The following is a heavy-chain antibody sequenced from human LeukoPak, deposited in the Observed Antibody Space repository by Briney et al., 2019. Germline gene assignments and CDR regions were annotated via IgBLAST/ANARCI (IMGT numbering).Heavy chain of an antibody. V-gene: IGHV1-46*01. D-gene: IGHD6-6*01. CDR3: AREGRNIAARPLFDY. Sequence: ASVKVSCKASGYTFTSYYMHWVRQAPGQGLEWMGIIHPSGGSTSYAQKFQGRVTMTRDTSTSTVYMELSSLRSEDTAVYYCAREGRNIAARPLFDYWGQGTLVTVSS. J-gene: IGHJ4*02. CDR1: GYTFTSYY. CDR2: IHPSGGST.